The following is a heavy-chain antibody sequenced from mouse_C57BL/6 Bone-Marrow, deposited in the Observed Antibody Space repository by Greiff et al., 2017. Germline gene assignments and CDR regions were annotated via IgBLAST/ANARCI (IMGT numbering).Heavy chain of an antibody. CDR3: ARERDYYDYYSFDY. Sequence: EVKLQESGPGLVKPSQSLSLTCSVTGYSITSGYYWNWIRQFPGNKLEWMGYISYDGSNNYNPSLKNRISITRDTSKNQFFLKLNSVTTEDTATYYCARERDYYDYYSFDYWGQGTTLTVSS. CDR2: ISYDGSN. CDR1: GYSITSGYY. V-gene: IGHV3-6*01. D-gene: IGHD2-4*01. J-gene: IGHJ2*01.